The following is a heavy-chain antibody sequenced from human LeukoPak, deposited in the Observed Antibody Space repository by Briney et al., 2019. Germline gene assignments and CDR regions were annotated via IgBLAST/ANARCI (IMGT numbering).Heavy chain of an antibody. CDR1: GFXFSSYS. CDR3: ARVPYCTNGVCPYYFDY. D-gene: IGHD2-8*01. J-gene: IGHJ4*02. Sequence: PGGSLRLSCAASGFXFSSYSINWVRQAPGKGLEWVSSISSRSSYIYYADSVKGRFTISRDNAKNSLYLQMNSLRAEDTAVYYCARVPYCTNGVCPYYFDYWGQGTLVTVSS. V-gene: IGHV3-21*01. CDR2: ISSRSSYI.